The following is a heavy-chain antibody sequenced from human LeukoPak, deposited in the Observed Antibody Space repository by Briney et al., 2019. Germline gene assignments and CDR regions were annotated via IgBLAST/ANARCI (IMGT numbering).Heavy chain of an antibody. CDR1: GGSISSHY. J-gene: IGHJ6*03. CDR3: ARAVYYYYMDV. V-gene: IGHV4-59*11. Sequence: PSETLSLTCTVSGGSISSHYWSWIRQPPGKGLEWIGYIYYSGSTNYNPSLKSRVTISVDTSKNQFSLKLSSVTAADTAVYYCARAVYYYYMDVWGKGTTVTVSS. CDR2: IYYSGST.